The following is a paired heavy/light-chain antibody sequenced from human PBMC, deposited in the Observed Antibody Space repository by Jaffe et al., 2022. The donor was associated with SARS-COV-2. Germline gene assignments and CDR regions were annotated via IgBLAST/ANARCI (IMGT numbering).Light chain of an antibody. Sequence: DIQMTQSPSSLSASVGDRVTITCRASQSISRSLHWFQQKPGKAPSLLIYAVSGLHSGVPSRFSGSGSGTDFTLTISSLQPEDFATYYCQQSYSIPYTFGQGTKLEIK. J-gene: IGKJ2*01. CDR2: AVS. CDR3: QQSYSIPYT. CDR1: QSISRS. V-gene: IGKV1-39*01.
Heavy chain of an antibody. V-gene: IGHV3-23*01. CDR2: INGRGFKT. CDR1: GFTFSDHA. CDR3: AKEGENGDFDY. J-gene: IGHJ4*02. D-gene: IGHD4-17*01. Sequence: EVQLLESGGGLVQPGGSLRLPCAASGFTFSDHAMSWVRQAPGKGLEWVSAINGRGFKTYYADSVKGRFIISRDNSKNTLYLQLNSLRVEDTAVYYCAKEGENGDFDYWGQGTLVTVSS.